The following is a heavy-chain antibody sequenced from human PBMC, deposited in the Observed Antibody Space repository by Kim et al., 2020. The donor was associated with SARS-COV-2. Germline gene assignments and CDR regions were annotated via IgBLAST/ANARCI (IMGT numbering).Heavy chain of an antibody. J-gene: IGHJ3*01. CDR1: GYTLTSYG. CDR2: ISPYNGHT. Sequence: ASVKVSCKASGYTLTSYGFTWVRQAPGQGLEWMGWISPYNGHTAYSQKVQGRVTMTTDTSTSTAYMELRSLRPDDTAVYYCSRVDSGGWYGEGAFDFWGQ. V-gene: IGHV1-18*04. CDR3: SRVDSGGWYGEGAFDF. D-gene: IGHD5-12*01.